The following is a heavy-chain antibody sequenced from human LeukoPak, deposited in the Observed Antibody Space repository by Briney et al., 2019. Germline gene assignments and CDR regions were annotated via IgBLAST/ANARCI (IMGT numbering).Heavy chain of an antibody. CDR2: INPDSGDT. J-gene: IGHJ4*02. Sequence: GASVKVSCKASGYTFTGYYMHWVRQAPGQGLEWMGSINPDSGDTNYAQNLQGRVTMTRDTSINTAYLELSRLRSDDTAVYYCARDTVQIVGVGYWGQGTLVTVSS. D-gene: IGHD2-21*01. V-gene: IGHV1-2*02. CDR3: ARDTVQIVGVGY. CDR1: GYTFTGYY.